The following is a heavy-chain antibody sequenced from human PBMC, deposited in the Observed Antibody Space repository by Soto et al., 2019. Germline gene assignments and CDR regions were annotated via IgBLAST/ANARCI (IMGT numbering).Heavy chain of an antibody. Sequence: ASVKVSCKASGYTFTGYYMHWVRQAPGQGLEWMGWINPNSGGTNYAQKFQGWVTMTRDTSISTAYMELGRLRSDDTAVYYCARTVTTGYGMDVWGQGTTVTVSS. CDR1: GYTFTGYY. CDR2: INPNSGGT. CDR3: ARTVTTGYGMDV. D-gene: IGHD4-17*01. V-gene: IGHV1-2*04. J-gene: IGHJ6*02.